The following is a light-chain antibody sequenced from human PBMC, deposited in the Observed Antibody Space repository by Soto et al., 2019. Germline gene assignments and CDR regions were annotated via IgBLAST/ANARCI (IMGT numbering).Light chain of an antibody. J-gene: IGKJ1*01. Sequence: DVVLTQSPLSLPVALGQPASISCRSSQSLVFSDGNTYLNWFHQRPGQSPRRLIYKVSNRDSVVPDRFSGSGSGTDFTLKISRVEAEDVGVYYCMQGTRWLWTFGQGTKVEIK. CDR2: KVS. CDR3: MQGTRWLWT. V-gene: IGKV2-30*01. CDR1: QSLVFSDGNTY.